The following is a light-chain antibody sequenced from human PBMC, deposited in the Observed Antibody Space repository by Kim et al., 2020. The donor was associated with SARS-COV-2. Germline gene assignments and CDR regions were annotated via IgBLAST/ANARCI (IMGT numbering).Light chain of an antibody. V-gene: IGKV1-5*03. CDR2: RAS. CDR3: QQYKSNSKT. CDR1: QRIRNW. J-gene: IGKJ1*01. Sequence: ASVRDRGTSTCRASQRIRNWFALYQHKPGTAPKLLIYRASYLESGVPSRFSGSGSGIEFTLTITGLQPDDVATYYCQQYKSNSKTFGQGTKVDIK.